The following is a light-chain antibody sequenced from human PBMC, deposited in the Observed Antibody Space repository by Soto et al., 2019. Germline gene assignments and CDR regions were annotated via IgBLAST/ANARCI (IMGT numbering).Light chain of an antibody. J-gene: IGLJ1*01. CDR3: FSYTSSGTYV. CDR1: SSDVGGYNY. V-gene: IGLV2-14*01. CDR2: EVS. Sequence: QSVLAQPASVSGSPGQSITISCTGTSSDVGGYNYVSWYQQHPGKAPKLMIYEVSNRPSGVSNRFSGSKSGNTASLTISGLQAEDEGDYYCFSYTSSGTYVFGTGTKVTVL.